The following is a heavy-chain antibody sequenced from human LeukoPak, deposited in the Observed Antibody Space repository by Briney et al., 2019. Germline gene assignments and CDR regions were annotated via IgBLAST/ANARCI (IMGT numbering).Heavy chain of an antibody. J-gene: IGHJ4*02. CDR1: GYTFTGYY. D-gene: IGHD5-24*01. V-gene: IGHV1-2*02. CDR2: INPNSGGT. Sequence: GAPVKVSCKASGYTFTGYYMHWVRQAPGQGLEWMGWINPNSGGTNYAQKFQGRVTMTRDTSISAVYMELNRLRSDDTAVYYCARDGTGVYNLVQYWGQGTLVTVSS. CDR3: ARDGTGVYNLVQY.